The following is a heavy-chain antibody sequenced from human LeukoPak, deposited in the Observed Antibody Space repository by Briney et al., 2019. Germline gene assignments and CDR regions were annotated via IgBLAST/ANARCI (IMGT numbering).Heavy chain of an antibody. CDR2: IYSGGST. D-gene: IGHD3-22*01. CDR1: GFTVSSNY. Sequence: SGGSLRLSCAASGFTVSSNYMSWVRQAPGKGLEWVSVIYSGGSTYYADSVKGRFTISRDNSKNTLYLQMNSLRAEDTAVYYCARARYYDSSGYTPWGQGTLVTVSS. V-gene: IGHV3-53*01. J-gene: IGHJ5*02. CDR3: ARARYYDSSGYTP.